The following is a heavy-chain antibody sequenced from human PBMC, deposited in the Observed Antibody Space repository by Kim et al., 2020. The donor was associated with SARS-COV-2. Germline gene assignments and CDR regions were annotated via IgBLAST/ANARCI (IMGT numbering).Heavy chain of an antibody. CDR2: GTT. V-gene: IGHV3-49*02. D-gene: IGHD3-16*02. J-gene: IGHJ4*02. Sequence: GTTEDASSVKGRFTISRDDSKSIAYLQMNSLKTEDTAVYYCTRDIGRLDYWGQGTLVTVSS. CDR3: TRDIGRLDY.